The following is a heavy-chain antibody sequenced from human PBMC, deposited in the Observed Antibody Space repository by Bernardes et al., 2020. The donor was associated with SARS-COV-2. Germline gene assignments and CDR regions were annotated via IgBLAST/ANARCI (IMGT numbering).Heavy chain of an antibody. V-gene: IGHV3-48*04. CDR3: ARDDEGYPGYYYYYYSMDV. CDR1: GFTFSSYS. Sequence: GGSLRLSCAASGFTFSSYSMNWVRQAPGKGLEWVSYISSSSSKIYYADSVKGRFTIPRDNAKNSLYLQMNSLRAEDTAVYYCARDDEGYPGYYYYYYSMDVWGKGTTVTVSS. J-gene: IGHJ6*03. D-gene: IGHD5-18*01. CDR2: ISSSSSKI.